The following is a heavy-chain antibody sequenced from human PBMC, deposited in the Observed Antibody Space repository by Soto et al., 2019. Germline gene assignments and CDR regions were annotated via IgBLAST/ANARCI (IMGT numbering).Heavy chain of an antibody. V-gene: IGHV5-10-1*01. CDR1: GYSFTTYW. D-gene: IGHD3-9*01. CDR3: ARLLTYYGILTGYYYYYYYGMDV. J-gene: IGHJ6*02. Sequence: PGESLKSSGKGSGYSFTTYWISWVLQMPGKSLEWRGRLDPSDSYTNYRPSFQGHVTISADKSISTAYLQWRSLKASDTAMYYCARLLTYYGILTGYYYYYYYGMDVWGQGTTVTVSS. CDR2: LDPSDSYT.